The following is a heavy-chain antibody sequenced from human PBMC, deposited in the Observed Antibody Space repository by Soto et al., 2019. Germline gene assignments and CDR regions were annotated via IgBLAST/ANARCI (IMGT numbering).Heavy chain of an antibody. D-gene: IGHD3-10*01. J-gene: IGHJ6*02. CDR1: GYTFTSYA. V-gene: IGHV1-3*01. Sequence: ASVKVSCKASGYTFTSYAMHWVRQAPGQRLEWMGWINAGNGNTKYSQKFQGRVTITRDTSASTAYMELSSLRSEDTAVYYCARDPHYYGSGSYYMSPYYYYGMDVWGQGTTVTVSS. CDR3: ARDPHYYGSGSYYMSPYYYYGMDV. CDR2: INAGNGNT.